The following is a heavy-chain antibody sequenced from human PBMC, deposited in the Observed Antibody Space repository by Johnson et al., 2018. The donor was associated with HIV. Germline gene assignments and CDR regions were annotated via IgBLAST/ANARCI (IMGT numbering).Heavy chain of an antibody. CDR1: GFTFSSYA. CDR2: ISSSGSTI. J-gene: IGHJ3*02. Sequence: VQLVESGGGLVQPGGSLRLSCAASGFTFSSYAMSWVRQAPGKGLEWVSAISSSGSTIYYADSVKGRFTISRDNAKNSLYLQMNSLRAEDTAVYYCAGSFSSLDAFDIWGQGTMVTVSS. D-gene: IGHD2-2*01. CDR3: AGSFSSLDAFDI. V-gene: IGHV3-48*04.